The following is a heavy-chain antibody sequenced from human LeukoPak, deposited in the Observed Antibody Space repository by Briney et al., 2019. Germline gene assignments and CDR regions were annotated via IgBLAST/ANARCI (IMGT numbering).Heavy chain of an antibody. V-gene: IGHV3-21*04. J-gene: IGHJ4*02. Sequence: GGSLRLSCAASGFTFSSYSMIWIRQAPGKGREWVSSISSSSSYIYYADSVEGRFTISRDNAKNSLYLQMNSLRAEDTAVYYCANLRAVAGTEVWGQGTLVTVSS. D-gene: IGHD6-19*01. CDR1: GFTFSSYS. CDR2: ISSSSSYI. CDR3: ANLRAVAGTEV.